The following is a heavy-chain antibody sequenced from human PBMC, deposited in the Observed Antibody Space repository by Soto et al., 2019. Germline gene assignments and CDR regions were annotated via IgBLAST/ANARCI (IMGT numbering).Heavy chain of an antibody. D-gene: IGHD1-7*01. V-gene: IGHV3-11*01. Sequence: GGSLRLSCAASGFTFSDYYMSWIRQAPGKGLEWVSYVSSTGSTIYYADSVKGRFTISRDNAKNSLYLQMNSLRAEDTAVYYCAKASPGGTINGPYDFWGQGTLVTVSS. CDR1: GFTFSDYY. CDR3: AKASPGGTINGPYDF. CDR2: VSSTGSTI. J-gene: IGHJ4*02.